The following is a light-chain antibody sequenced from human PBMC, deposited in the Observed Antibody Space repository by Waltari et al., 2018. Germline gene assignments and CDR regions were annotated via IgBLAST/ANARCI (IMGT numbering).Light chain of an antibody. CDR2: KAS. V-gene: IGKV1-5*03. J-gene: IGKJ1*01. Sequence: DIQMTQSPSTLSASVGDRVTITCLSSQSISGWLAWYQQKPGRAPKLLIYKASSLESGVPSRFSGGGSGTEFTLTISSLQPDDFATYYCQQYHSYSWTFGQGTKVEIK. CDR3: QQYHSYSWT. CDR1: QSISGW.